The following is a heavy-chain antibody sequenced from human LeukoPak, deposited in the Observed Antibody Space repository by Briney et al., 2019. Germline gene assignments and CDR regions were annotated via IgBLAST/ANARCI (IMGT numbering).Heavy chain of an antibody. J-gene: IGHJ4*02. CDR2: INYSGRT. V-gene: IGHV4-34*01. CDR1: GGSFNGLY. D-gene: IGHD6-13*01. Sequence: SEALSLTCAVYGGSFNGLYWTWVRQPPGKDLVWIGEINYSGRTNYNPSLESRVTISVDKSKNQFSLKLSSVTAADTAVYYCAGVQQLGRYFDYWGQGTLVTVSS. CDR3: AGVQQLGRYFDY.